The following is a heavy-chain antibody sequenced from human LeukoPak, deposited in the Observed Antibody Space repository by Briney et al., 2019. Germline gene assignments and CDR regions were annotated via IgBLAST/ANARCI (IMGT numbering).Heavy chain of an antibody. CDR1: GFTFGSYW. CDR2: IKQDGGEK. J-gene: IGHJ4*02. D-gene: IGHD1-26*01. V-gene: IGHV3-7*01. CDR3: ARDKEVGATILDY. Sequence: GSLRLSCAASGFTFGSYWMRWVRQAPGKGLEWVANIKQDGGEKYYVDSVKGRFTISRDNAKNSLYLQMNSLRAEDTAVYYCARDKEVGATILDYWGQGTLVTVSS.